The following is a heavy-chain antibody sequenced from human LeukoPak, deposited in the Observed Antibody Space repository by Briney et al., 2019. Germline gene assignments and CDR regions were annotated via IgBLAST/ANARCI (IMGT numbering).Heavy chain of an antibody. Sequence: GESLKISCKGSGYSFTSYWIGWVRQMPGKGLEWMGIIYPGDSDTRYSPSFQGQVTISADKSISTAYLQWSSLKASDTAMYYCARLSSKQWLVHPVDYWGQGTLVTVSS. V-gene: IGHV5-51*01. CDR2: IYPGDSDT. J-gene: IGHJ4*02. D-gene: IGHD6-19*01. CDR3: ARLSSKQWLVHPVDY. CDR1: GYSFTSYW.